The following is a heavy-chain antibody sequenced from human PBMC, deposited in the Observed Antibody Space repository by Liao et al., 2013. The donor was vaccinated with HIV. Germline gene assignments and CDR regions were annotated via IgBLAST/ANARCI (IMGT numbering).Heavy chain of an antibody. CDR1: GDSITSAY. CDR3: AKGGMIVT. Sequence: QVQLHESGPGLVRPSETLSLICTVSGDSITSAYWGWIRQSPGKGLEWIGYVSGSGSTNHSPSLKSRVTISLDMSESQFFLEMSSLTAADTALYYCAKGGMIVTWGRGTRVIVSS. D-gene: IGHD3-16*02. CDR2: VSGSGST. V-gene: IGHV4-59*01. J-gene: IGHJ2*01.